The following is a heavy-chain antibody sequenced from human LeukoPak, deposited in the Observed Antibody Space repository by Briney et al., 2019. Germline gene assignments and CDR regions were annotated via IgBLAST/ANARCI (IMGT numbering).Heavy chain of an antibody. D-gene: IGHD5-12*01. Sequence: ASVKVSCKATGYTFTRYGISWVRQAPGQGLEWMGWISAYNGNTNYAQKLQGRVTMTTDTSTSTAYMELRSLRSDDTAVYYCARDESIVASDAFDLWGQGTMVTVSS. J-gene: IGHJ3*01. CDR2: ISAYNGNT. CDR1: GYTFTRYG. CDR3: ARDESIVASDAFDL. V-gene: IGHV1-18*01.